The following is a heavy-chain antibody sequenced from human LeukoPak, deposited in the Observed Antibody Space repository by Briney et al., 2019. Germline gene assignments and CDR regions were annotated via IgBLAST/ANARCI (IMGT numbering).Heavy chain of an antibody. CDR1: GYTFTSYA. Sequence: ASVRVSCKASGYTFTSYAMHWGRQAPGQRVEWMGWINAGNGNTKYSQEFQGRVTITRDTSASPAYMQLSSLRSEDMAVYYCARTHSPYSYGYEWHFDYWGQGTLLTVSS. D-gene: IGHD5-18*01. J-gene: IGHJ4*02. V-gene: IGHV1-3*03. CDR3: ARTHSPYSYGYEWHFDY. CDR2: INAGNGNT.